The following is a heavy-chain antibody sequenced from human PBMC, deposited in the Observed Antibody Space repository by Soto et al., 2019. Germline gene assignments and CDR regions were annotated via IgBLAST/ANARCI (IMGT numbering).Heavy chain of an antibody. J-gene: IGHJ6*02. V-gene: IGHV4-61*01. Sequence: SETLSLTCTVSGGFVNSDTHSWSWIRQTPGKRLEWIGFIYSGGSTKNPSLRSRVTMSVDTSKNQFSLKLRSVIVADTAVYYCARESDPRDYGDYYGMDVWGQGTTVTVSS. CDR2: IYSGGST. D-gene: IGHD4-17*01. CDR1: GGFVNSDTHS. CDR3: ARESDPRDYGDYYGMDV.